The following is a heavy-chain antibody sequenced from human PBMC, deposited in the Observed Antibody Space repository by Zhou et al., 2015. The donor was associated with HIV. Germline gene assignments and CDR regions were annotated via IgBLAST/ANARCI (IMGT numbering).Heavy chain of an antibody. D-gene: IGHD3-9*01. CDR2: IIPIFGTA. CDR3: ARVGLRYFDWSLPNFDY. J-gene: IGHJ4*02. CDR1: GGTFSSYA. V-gene: IGHV1-69*01. Sequence: QVQLVQSGAEVKKPGSSVKVSCKASGGTFSSYAISWVRQAPGQGLEWMGGIIPIFGTANYAQKFQGRVTITADESTSTAYMELSSLRSEDTAVYYCARVGLRYFDWSLPNFDYWGQGTLVTVSS.